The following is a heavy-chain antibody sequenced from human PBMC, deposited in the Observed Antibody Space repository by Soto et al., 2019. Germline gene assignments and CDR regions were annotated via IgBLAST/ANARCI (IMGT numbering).Heavy chain of an antibody. CDR3: ARCYWSAGSCFTCWHFDL. J-gene: IGHJ2*01. V-gene: IGHV1-18*01. CDR1: GYTFTTFG. CDR2: ISADNGDT. D-gene: IGHD2-15*01. Sequence: QVQVVQSGAEVKKPGASVKVACKASGYTFTTFGMSWVRQAPGQGLEWMGWISADNGDTNSAQKFQDRVTMTTHTSTNTAYMELRSLTSDDTAVYYCARCYWSAGSCFTCWHFDLWGRGTLVTVSS.